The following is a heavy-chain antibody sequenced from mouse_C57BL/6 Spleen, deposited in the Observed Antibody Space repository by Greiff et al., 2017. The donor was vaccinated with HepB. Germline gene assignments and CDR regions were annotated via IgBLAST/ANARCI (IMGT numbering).Heavy chain of an antibody. J-gene: IGHJ2*01. CDR3: ARRGGYGFDY. D-gene: IGHD2-2*01. CDR1: GYSFTGYY. V-gene: IGHV1-42*01. CDR2: INPSTGGT. Sequence: VQLQQSGPELVKPGASVKISCKASGYSFTGYYMNWVKQSPEKSLEWIGEINPSTGGTTYNQKFKAKATLTVDKSSSTAYMQLKSLTSEDSAVYYCARRGGYGFDYWGQGTTLTVSS.